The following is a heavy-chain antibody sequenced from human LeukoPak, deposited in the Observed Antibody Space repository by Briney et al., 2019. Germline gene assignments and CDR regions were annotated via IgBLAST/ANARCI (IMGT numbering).Heavy chain of an antibody. D-gene: IGHD5-18*01. CDR1: GFTFSSYA. J-gene: IGHJ4*02. Sequence: GGSLRLSCAASGFTFSSYAMSWVRQAPGKGLEWVSAISGSGGSTYYADSVKGRFTISRDNSKNTLYLQMNGLRAEDTAVYYCAKSHVDTVYNYYFDYWGQGTLVTVSS. CDR2: ISGSGGST. CDR3: AKSHVDTVYNYYFDY. V-gene: IGHV3-23*01.